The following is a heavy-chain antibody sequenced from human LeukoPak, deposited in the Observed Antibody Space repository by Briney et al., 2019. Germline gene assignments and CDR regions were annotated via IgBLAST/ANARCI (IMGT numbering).Heavy chain of an antibody. V-gene: IGHV3-7*03. Sequence: GGSLRLSCAASGFTFSSYWVNWARQAPGKGLEWVASINHNGNVNYYVDSVKGRFTISRDNAKNSLYLQMSNLRAEDTAVYFCATLDYWGQGTLVTVSS. CDR1: GFTFSSYW. J-gene: IGHJ4*02. CDR3: ATLDY. CDR2: INHNGNVN.